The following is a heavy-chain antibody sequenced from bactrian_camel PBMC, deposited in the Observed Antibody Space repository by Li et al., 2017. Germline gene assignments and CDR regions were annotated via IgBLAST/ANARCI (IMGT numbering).Heavy chain of an antibody. CDR3: ATLSPGVANY. J-gene: IGHJ4*01. Sequence: QLVESGGGSVQPGGSLKLSCVGSGHDDKSGCLGWFRQASGKEREIVAAILTAGGSTFYADSVKGRFTISRDVTKNTLYLVLNSLKTEDTAIYYCATLSPGVANYWSQGTQVTVS. D-gene: IGHD7*01. CDR1: GHDDKSGC. CDR2: ILTAGGST. V-gene: IGHV3S54*01.